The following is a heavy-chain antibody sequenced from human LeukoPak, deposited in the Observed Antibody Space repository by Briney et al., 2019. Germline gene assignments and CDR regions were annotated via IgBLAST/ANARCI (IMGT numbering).Heavy chain of an antibody. CDR2: IYYSGST. CDR1: GGSISSYY. D-gene: IGHD3-10*01. CDR3: ARALGRGRITMVRGAPSYFDY. V-gene: IGHV4-59*01. Sequence: SETLSLTCTVSGGSISSYYWSWIRQPPGKGLEWIGYIYYSGSTNYNPPLKSRVIISVDTSKNQFSLKLSSVTAADTAVYYCARALGRGRITMVRGAPSYFDYWGQGTLVTVSS. J-gene: IGHJ4*02.